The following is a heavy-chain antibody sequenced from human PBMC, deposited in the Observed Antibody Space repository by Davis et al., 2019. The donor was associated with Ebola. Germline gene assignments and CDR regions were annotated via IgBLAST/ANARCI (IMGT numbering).Heavy chain of an antibody. CDR3: ARSAMVRGVMRFDP. CDR1: GFTFSSYS. Sequence: GESLKISCAASGFTFSSYSMNWVRQAPGKGLEWVSSISSSSSYIYYADSVKGRFTISRDNAKNSLYLQMNSLRAEDTAVYYCARSAMVRGVMRFDPWGQGTLVTVSS. J-gene: IGHJ5*02. D-gene: IGHD3-10*01. V-gene: IGHV3-21*01. CDR2: ISSSSSYI.